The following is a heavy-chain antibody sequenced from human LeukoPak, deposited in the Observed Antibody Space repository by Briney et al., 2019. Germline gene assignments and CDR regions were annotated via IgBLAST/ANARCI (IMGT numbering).Heavy chain of an antibody. Sequence: GGSLRLSCTASGFTFTDYGMSWVRQAPGKGLEGLAFIRSKAYGGTTEYAASVKGRFTISRDDSKSVAYLQMNSLKTEDTAVYYCTRDVESDSGGMDVWGQGTLVTVSS. CDR1: GFTFTDYG. CDR2: IRSKAYGGTT. CDR3: TRDVESDSGGMDV. D-gene: IGHD3-16*01. J-gene: IGHJ4*02. V-gene: IGHV3-49*04.